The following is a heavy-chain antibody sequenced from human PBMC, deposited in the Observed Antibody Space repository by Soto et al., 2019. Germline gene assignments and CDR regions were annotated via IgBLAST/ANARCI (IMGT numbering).Heavy chain of an antibody. V-gene: IGHV4-34*01. CDR3: ARGGYYDFWSGYLDHYYYGMDV. D-gene: IGHD3-3*01. CDR1: GGSFRGYY. CDR2: INHSGST. Sequence: SETLSLTCAVYGGSFRGYYWSWIRQPPGKGLEWIGEINHSGSTNYNPSLKSRVTISVDTSKNQFSLKLSSVTAADTAVYYCARGGYYDFWSGYLDHYYYGMDVWGQGTTVTVSS. J-gene: IGHJ6*02.